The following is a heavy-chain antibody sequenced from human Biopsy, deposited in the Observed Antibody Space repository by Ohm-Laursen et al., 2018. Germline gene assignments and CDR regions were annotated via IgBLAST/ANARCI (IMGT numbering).Heavy chain of an antibody. CDR1: GASVRSHF. CDR2: LPNSGTT. D-gene: IGHD3-3*01. Sequence: GTLSLIRTLSGASVRSHFLPWIRQPSGKGLQWIGSLPNSGTTKKSPSLKSRINISLHTSKNQLSHKLTSLTAADTAVYYCARLSTLFGVADFTDDWGQGTLVTVSS. V-gene: IGHV4-59*08. J-gene: IGHJ4*02. CDR3: ARLSTLFGVADFTDD.